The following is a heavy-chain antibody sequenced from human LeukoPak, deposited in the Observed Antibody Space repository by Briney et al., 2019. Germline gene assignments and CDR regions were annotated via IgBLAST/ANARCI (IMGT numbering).Heavy chain of an antibody. CDR3: ARDGYQVPTTFGTFDP. V-gene: IGHV3-21*01. CDR1: GFTFSIYS. J-gene: IGHJ5*02. CDR2: ISAGSRHI. D-gene: IGHD3-3*01. Sequence: GGSLRLSCEASGFTFSIYSMNWVRQAPGKGLEWVSVISAGSRHIYYADSVRGRFTISRDNAKNSLYLQMNSLRAEDTAIYYCARDGYQVPTTFGTFDPWGQGTLVTVSS.